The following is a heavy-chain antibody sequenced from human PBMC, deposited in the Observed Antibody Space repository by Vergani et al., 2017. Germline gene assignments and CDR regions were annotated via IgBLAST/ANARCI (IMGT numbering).Heavy chain of an antibody. CDR1: GGSVSSGSYY. D-gene: IGHD4-17*01. V-gene: IGHV4-61*10. Sequence: QVQLQESGPGLVKPSETLSLTCTVSGGSVSSGSYYWSWIRQPAGKGLEWIGYIYYSGSTNYNPYLKSRVTISVDTSKNQFSLKLSSVTAADTAVYYCAREKTVTSIWGYNWFDPWGQGTLVTVSS. J-gene: IGHJ5*02. CDR3: AREKTVTSIWGYNWFDP. CDR2: IYYSGST.